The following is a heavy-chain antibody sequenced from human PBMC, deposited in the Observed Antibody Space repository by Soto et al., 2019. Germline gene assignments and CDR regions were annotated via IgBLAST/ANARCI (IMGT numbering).Heavy chain of an antibody. CDR2: IYWDDDK. CDR1: GFSLSTSGVG. J-gene: IGHJ5*02. D-gene: IGHD3-22*01. CDR3: AHSSGPYDSSGYYNWFDP. V-gene: IGHV2-5*02. Sequence: QITLKESGPTLVKPTQTLTLTCTFSGFSLSTSGVGVGWIRQPPGKALEWLALIYWDDDKRYSPSLKSRLTITKDXXKXQAXLTMTNMDPVDTATYYCAHSSGPYDSSGYYNWFDPWGQGTLVTVSS.